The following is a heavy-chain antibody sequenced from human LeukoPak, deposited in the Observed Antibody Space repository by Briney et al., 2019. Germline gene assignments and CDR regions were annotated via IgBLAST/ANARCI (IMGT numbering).Heavy chain of an antibody. J-gene: IGHJ6*04. Sequence: GGSLRLSCAASWFTFRCYDMYWVRQSTGEGLEWVSAINIAGDTYYAASVKGRFTISRENAKNSLSLQMNSLRAGDTAVYYCARGVPFGEKGIDVWGKGTTVTVSS. CDR3: ARGVPFGEKGIDV. CDR2: INIAGDT. V-gene: IGHV3-13*01. CDR1: WFTFRCYD. D-gene: IGHD3-10*01.